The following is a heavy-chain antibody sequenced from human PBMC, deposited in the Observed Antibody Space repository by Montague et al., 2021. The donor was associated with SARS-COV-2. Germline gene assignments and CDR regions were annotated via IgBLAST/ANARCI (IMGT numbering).Heavy chain of an antibody. Sequence: SETLSLTCTVSGGSISSSTYDWIWLRQAPGKELKWIGSLNYSTSTYYYPSRRVPVTISVYTSKNQFSLKLVSVTAADTAVYYCARHGWGWLRLLRPFDYWGQGTLVTVSS. D-gene: IGHD5-12*01. CDR3: ARHGWGWLRLLRPFDY. J-gene: IGHJ4*02. CDR2: LNYSTST. V-gene: IGHV4-39*01. CDR1: GGSISSSTYD.